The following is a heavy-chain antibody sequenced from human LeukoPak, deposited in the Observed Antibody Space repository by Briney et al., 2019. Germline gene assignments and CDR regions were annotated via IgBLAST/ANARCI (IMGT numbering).Heavy chain of an antibody. J-gene: IGHJ4*02. Sequence: TGGSLRLSCATSGFTFSSSWMSWVRQAPGKGLECVANIKEDGREKCYVDSVKGRFTISRDNAKNSLYLQMSSLRAEDTAVYYCARGGRPDYWGQGTLVTVSS. CDR2: IKEDGREK. V-gene: IGHV3-7*01. D-gene: IGHD3-10*01. CDR1: GFTFSSSW. CDR3: ARGGRPDY.